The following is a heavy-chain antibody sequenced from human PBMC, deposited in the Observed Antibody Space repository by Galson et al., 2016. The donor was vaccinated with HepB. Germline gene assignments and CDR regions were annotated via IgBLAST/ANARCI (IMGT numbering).Heavy chain of an antibody. CDR1: GYTFTSYD. CDR3: ARTMVRGVPGFDI. CDR2: MNPSSGNT. Sequence: SCKASGYTFTSYDINWVRQASGQGLECMGWMNPSSGNTGYAQNFQGRVSMTSDASISTAYMELSGLGSEDTAVYYCARTMVRGVPGFDIWGQGTMVAVSS. V-gene: IGHV1-8*01. J-gene: IGHJ3*02. D-gene: IGHD3-10*01.